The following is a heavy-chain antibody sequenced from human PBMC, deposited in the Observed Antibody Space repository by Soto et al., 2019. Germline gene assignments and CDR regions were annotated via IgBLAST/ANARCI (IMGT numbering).Heavy chain of an antibody. Sequence: ASVKVSCKASGGTFSSYAISWVRQAPGQGLEWMGGIIPIFGTANYAQKFQGRVTITADESTSTAYMELSSLRSEDTAVYYCATAHYFCSGGSCYGYYYYGMDVWGQGTTVTVYS. CDR1: GGTFSSYA. CDR3: ATAHYFCSGGSCYGYYYYGMDV. V-gene: IGHV1-69*13. D-gene: IGHD2-15*01. J-gene: IGHJ6*02. CDR2: IIPIFGTA.